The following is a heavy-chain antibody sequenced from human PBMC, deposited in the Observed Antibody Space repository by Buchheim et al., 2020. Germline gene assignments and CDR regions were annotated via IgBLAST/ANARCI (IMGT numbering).Heavy chain of an antibody. Sequence: EVQLLESGGGLVRPGGSLRLSCAASGFTFSSYGMSWVRQAPGKGLEWVSNIGTSAGSTTYADSVKGRFTLFRDTSWNTLFLQMNSLRAEDTAVYYCATNQTLRHDHYVLDVWGQGTT. J-gene: IGHJ6*02. D-gene: IGHD1-1*01. CDR1: GFTFSSYG. CDR3: ATNQTLRHDHYVLDV. CDR2: IGTSAGST. V-gene: IGHV3-23*01.